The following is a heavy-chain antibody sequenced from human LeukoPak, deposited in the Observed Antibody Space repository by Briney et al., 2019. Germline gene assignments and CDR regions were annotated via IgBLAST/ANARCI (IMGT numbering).Heavy chain of an antibody. D-gene: IGHD4-23*01. Sequence: GSLRLSCTASGFTFRSYWMSWVRQAPGKGLEWVANIKQDGSEKYYVDSVKGRFSISRDNAKNSLYLQMSSLRAEDTAVYYCAANGGPFDFWGQGTLVTVSS. CDR2: IKQDGSEK. V-gene: IGHV3-7*05. CDR1: GFTFRSYW. CDR3: AANGGPFDF. J-gene: IGHJ4*02.